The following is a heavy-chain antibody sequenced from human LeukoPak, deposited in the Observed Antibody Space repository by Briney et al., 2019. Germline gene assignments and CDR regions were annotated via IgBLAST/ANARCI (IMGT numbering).Heavy chain of an antibody. CDR3: VKDRCDRATCPEV. CDR2: ISNNGDSA. Sequence: HPGGSLRLSCAASGFTFSTYAMSWVRQAPGEGLEWVSGISNNGDSAYYADSVKGRFTISRDNPKNTLHLQMSSLRAEDTALYYCVKDRCDRATCPEVWGQGTLVTVSS. V-gene: IGHV3-23*01. D-gene: IGHD1-14*01. CDR1: GFTFSTYA. J-gene: IGHJ4*02.